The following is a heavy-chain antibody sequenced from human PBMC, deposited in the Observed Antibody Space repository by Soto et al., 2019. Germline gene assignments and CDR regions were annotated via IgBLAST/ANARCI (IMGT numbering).Heavy chain of an antibody. V-gene: IGHV4-31*03. J-gene: IGHJ6*02. CDR2: IYYSGST. Sequence: PSETLSLTCTVSSGSISSGGYYWSWIRQHPGKGLEWIGYIYYSGSTYYNPSLKSRVTISVDTSKNQFSLKLSSVTAADTAVYYCARDSVEMATIYDRYYYYYGMDVWGQGTTVTVSS. D-gene: IGHD5-12*01. CDR1: SGSISSGGYY. CDR3: ARDSVEMATIYDRYYYYYGMDV.